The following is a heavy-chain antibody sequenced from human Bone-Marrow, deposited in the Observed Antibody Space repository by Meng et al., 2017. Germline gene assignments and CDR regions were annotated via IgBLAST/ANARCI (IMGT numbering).Heavy chain of an antibody. CDR1: GYTLTNYA. CDR3: TRDGYLDCSRTNCFDY. J-gene: IGHJ4*02. D-gene: IGHD2-2*01. CDR2: IDTKTGNP. Sequence: VQLVQSGSELRTPGASVKVSCKASGYTLTNYAINWLRQAPGQGLEWMGWIDTKTGNPTYAQGFRGRLVFSLDTSVSTTYLEISGLKADDTAVYYCTRDGYLDCSRTNCFDYWGQGTLVTVSS. V-gene: IGHV7-4-1*02.